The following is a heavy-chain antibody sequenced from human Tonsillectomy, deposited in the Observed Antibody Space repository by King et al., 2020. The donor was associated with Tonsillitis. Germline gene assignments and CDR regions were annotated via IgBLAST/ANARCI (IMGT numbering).Heavy chain of an antibody. CDR1: GYTFTSYG. Sequence: QLVQSGAEVKKPGASVKVSCKASGYTFTSYGINWVRQAPGQGLEWMGWISAYNGNTNYAQKLQGRVTMTTDPSTSIAYMELRSLRSDDTAVYYCARNHYSNYESQSYYGLDVWGQGTTVTVSS. CDR2: ISAYNGNT. J-gene: IGHJ6*02. D-gene: IGHD4-11*01. V-gene: IGHV1-18*04. CDR3: ARNHYSNYESQSYYGLDV.